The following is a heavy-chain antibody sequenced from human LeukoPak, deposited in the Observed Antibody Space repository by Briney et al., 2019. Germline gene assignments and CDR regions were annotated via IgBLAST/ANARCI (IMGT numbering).Heavy chain of an antibody. CDR3: AIEGELLLHDAFDI. J-gene: IGHJ3*02. V-gene: IGHV4-59*12. Sequence: SETLSLTCTVSGGSISSYYWSWIRQPPGKGLEWIGYIYYSGSTNYNPSLKSRVTISVDTSKNQFSLKLSSVTAADTAVYYCAIEGELLLHDAFDIWGQGTMVTVSS. CDR1: GGSISSYY. D-gene: IGHD1-26*01. CDR2: IYYSGST.